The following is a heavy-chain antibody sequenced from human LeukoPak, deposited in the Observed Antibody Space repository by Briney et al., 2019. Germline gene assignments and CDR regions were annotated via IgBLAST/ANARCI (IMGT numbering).Heavy chain of an antibody. CDR2: IRGSGGST. CDR1: GFTFSNYA. J-gene: IGHJ4*02. D-gene: IGHD6-19*01. Sequence: PGGSLRLSCAASGFTFSNYAMNWVRQAPGKGLEWVSAIRGSGGSTYYADSVKGRFTISRDNSKNTLYPQMNSLRAEDTAIYYCAKPVGSSGWYGDFDCWGQGTLVTVSS. CDR3: AKPVGSSGWYGDFDC. V-gene: IGHV3-23*01.